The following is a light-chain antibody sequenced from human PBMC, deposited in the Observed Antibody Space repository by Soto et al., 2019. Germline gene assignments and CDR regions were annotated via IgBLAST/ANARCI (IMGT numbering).Light chain of an antibody. CDR2: STN. CDR3: LLYFDGPWV. CDR1: TGPVTNADY. J-gene: IGLJ3*02. V-gene: IGLV7-43*01. Sequence: QAVVTQEPSLTVSPGGTCTLTVAYSTGPVTNADYPNWFQQKPGHAPRPLIYSTNNKHSWTPARFSGSLLGDKAALTLSGVQPEDEAEYYCLLYFDGPWVFGGGTKLTVL.